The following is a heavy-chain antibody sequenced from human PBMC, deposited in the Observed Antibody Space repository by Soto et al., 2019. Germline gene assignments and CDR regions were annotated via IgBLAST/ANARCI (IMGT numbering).Heavy chain of an antibody. CDR1: GGSISSGGYY. D-gene: IGHD6-19*01. Sequence: QVQLQESGPGLVKPSQTLSLTCTVSGGSISSGGYYWSWIRQHPGKGLEWIGYIYYSGSTYYNPSPQSRVTVAVDKAKNQSSLKLSSVTAADTAVYYGAREVNQWLANPYYYYYGMDVWGQGTTVTVSS. V-gene: IGHV4-31*03. J-gene: IGHJ6*02. CDR3: AREVNQWLANPYYYYYGMDV. CDR2: IYYSGST.